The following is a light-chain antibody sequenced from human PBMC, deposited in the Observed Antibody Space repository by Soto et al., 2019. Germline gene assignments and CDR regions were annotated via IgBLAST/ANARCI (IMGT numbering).Light chain of an antibody. CDR1: TSNIGDNY. Sequence: QSVLTQPPSVSAAAGPKVTISCSGSTSNIGDNYVSWYQQFPGTAPKLLIYDNDKRPSGIPDRFSGSKSGTSATLGITGLQSGDEADYYCGTWERSRSAVFGTGTKLTVL. CDR2: DND. J-gene: IGLJ1*01. V-gene: IGLV1-51*01. CDR3: GTWERSRSAV.